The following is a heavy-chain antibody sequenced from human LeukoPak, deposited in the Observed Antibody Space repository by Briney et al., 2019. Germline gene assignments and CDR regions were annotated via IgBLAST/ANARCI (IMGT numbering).Heavy chain of an antibody. Sequence: SETLSLTCTVSGGSISGYYWSWIRQPPGKGLEWIGNIYYSGSTYYNPSLKSRATISVDTSKNQFSLKLSSVTAADTAVYYCARQRPQRYYDSSGYWDYWGQGTLVTVSS. V-gene: IGHV4-59*04. CDR3: ARQRPQRYYDSSGYWDY. D-gene: IGHD3-22*01. CDR1: GGSISGYY. J-gene: IGHJ4*02. CDR2: IYYSGST.